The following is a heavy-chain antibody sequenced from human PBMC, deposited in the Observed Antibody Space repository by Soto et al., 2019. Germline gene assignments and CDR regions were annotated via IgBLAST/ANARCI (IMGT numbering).Heavy chain of an antibody. CDR2: INAANGCT. D-gene: IGHD2-8*01. J-gene: IGHJ4*02. CDR3: AGGGGLYD. Sequence: QVQLVQSGAEVRKPGASVRVSCKASGYSFTSFPIHWVRQAPGQGLECMGWINAANGCTRYSQKFQGRVTITRDTSATTAYMDLSSPTSEDTAVYYCAGGGGLYDWGQGTLITVSS. V-gene: IGHV1-3*01. CDR1: GYSFTSFP.